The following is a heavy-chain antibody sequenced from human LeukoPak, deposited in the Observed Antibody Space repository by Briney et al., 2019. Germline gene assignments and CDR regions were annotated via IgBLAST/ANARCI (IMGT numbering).Heavy chain of an antibody. CDR2: IYSGGST. D-gene: IGHD2-2*01. V-gene: IGHV3-66*01. J-gene: IGHJ5*02. CDR1: GFTVSSNY. CDR3: AKSAVGDIVVVPAASTFNWFDP. Sequence: PGGSLRLSCAASGFTVSSNYMSWVRQAPGKGLEWVSVIYSGGSTYYADSVKGRFTISRDNSKNTLYLQMNSLRAEDTAVYYCAKSAVGDIVVVPAASTFNWFDPWGQGTLVTVSS.